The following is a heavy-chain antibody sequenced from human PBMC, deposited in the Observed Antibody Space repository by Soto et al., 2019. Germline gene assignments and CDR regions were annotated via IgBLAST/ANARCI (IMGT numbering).Heavy chain of an antibody. Sequence: PSETLSLTCTVSGGSVSSGSYYWSWIRQPPGKGLEWIGYIYYSGSTNYNPSLKSRVTISVDTSKNQFSLKLSSVTAADTAVYYCARARRWLQLRALVWYFDEWGQGSLVTVSS. CDR2: IYYSGST. CDR3: ARARRWLQLRALVWYFDE. CDR1: GGSVSSGSYY. D-gene: IGHD5-12*01. V-gene: IGHV4-61*01. J-gene: IGHJ4*02.